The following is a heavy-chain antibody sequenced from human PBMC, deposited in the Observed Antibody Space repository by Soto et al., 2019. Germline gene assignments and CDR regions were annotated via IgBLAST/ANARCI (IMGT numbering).Heavy chain of an antibody. D-gene: IGHD6-19*01. CDR1: EYTFTSYE. J-gene: IGHJ4*02. CDR2: MNPNSGNT. V-gene: IGHV1-8*01. Sequence: VQLVQSGAEVKKPGASVKVSCKASEYTFTSYEINWVRQSSGQGLEWMGWMNPNSGNTGYAQKFQGRVTMTRNTSISTAYMELSSLRSEDTAVYYCARERTVAGNDYWGQGTLVTVSS. CDR3: ARERTVAGNDY.